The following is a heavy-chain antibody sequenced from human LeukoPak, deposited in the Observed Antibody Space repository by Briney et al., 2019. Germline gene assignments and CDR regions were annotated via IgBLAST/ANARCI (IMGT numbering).Heavy chain of an antibody. Sequence: GGSLRLSCVASGGRFSNYWMTWVRQVPGKGGEGVADIKRDGSEKKYVDSVKRRFTMSRDNAKNSLYLQMDNLRVEDTAIYYCARDYSPSYGSVWYDAFDIWGQGTMVTVSS. CDR2: IKRDGSEK. CDR3: ARDYSPSYGSVWYDAFDI. V-gene: IGHV3-7*01. J-gene: IGHJ3*02. CDR1: GGRFSNYW. D-gene: IGHD6-19*01.